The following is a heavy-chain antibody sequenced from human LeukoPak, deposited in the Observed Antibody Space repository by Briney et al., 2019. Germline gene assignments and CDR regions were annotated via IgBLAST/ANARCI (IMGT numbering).Heavy chain of an antibody. J-gene: IGHJ3*02. V-gene: IGHV1-2*04. D-gene: IGHD2-15*01. CDR2: INPNSGGT. CDR3: AILSLGYCSGGSCYEKAFDI. Sequence: ASVKVSCKAPGYTFTGYYMHWVRQAPGQGLEWMGWINPNSGGTNYAQKFQGWVTMTGDTSISTAYMELSRLRSDDTAVYYCAILSLGYCSGGSCYEKAFDIWGQGTMVTVSS. CDR1: GYTFTGYY.